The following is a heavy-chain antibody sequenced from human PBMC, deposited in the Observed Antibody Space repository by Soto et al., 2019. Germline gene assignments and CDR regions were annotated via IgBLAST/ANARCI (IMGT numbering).Heavy chain of an antibody. Sequence: QVQPVQSGAEVKKPGSSVKVSCKASGGTFSSYTISWVRQAPGQGLEWMGRIIPILGIANYAQKFQGRVTITADKSTSTAYMELSSLRSEDTAVYYCASHGSYYYWYIDLWGRGTLVTVSS. CDR3: ASHGSYYYWYIDL. J-gene: IGHJ2*01. V-gene: IGHV1-69*02. CDR1: GGTFSSYT. D-gene: IGHD1-26*01. CDR2: IIPILGIA.